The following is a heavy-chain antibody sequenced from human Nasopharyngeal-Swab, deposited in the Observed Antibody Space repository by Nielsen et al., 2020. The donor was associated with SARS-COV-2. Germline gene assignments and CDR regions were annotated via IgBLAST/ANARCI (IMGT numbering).Heavy chain of an antibody. CDR2: IRSKAYGGTT. CDR3: TSPGYCSSTSCYPDNWFDP. J-gene: IGHJ5*02. V-gene: IGHV3-49*02. Sequence: WIRQPPGKGLEWVGFIRSKAYGGTTEYAASVKGRFTISRDDSKSIAYLQMNSLKTEDTAVYYCTSPGYCSSTSCYPDNWFDPRGQGTLVTVSS. D-gene: IGHD2-2*03.